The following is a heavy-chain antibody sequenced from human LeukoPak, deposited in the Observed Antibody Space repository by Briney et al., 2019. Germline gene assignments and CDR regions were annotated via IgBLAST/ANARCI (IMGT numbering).Heavy chain of an antibody. J-gene: IGHJ6*03. D-gene: IGHD4-23*01. CDR2: IYYSGST. CDR3: ARGGVTRYYYYYMDV. Sequence: SETLSLTCTVSGGSISSSSYYWGWIRQPPGKGLEWIGSIYYSGSTYYNPSLKSRVTISVDTSKNQFSLKLSSVTAADTAVYYRARGGVTRYYYYYMDVWGKGTTVTVSS. CDR1: GGSISSSSYY. V-gene: IGHV4-39*01.